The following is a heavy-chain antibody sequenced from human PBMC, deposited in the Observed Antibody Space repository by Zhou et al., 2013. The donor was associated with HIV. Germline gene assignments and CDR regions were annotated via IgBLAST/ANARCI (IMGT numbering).Heavy chain of an antibody. CDR2: VNPNNGNR. J-gene: IGHJ5*02. V-gene: IGHV1-18*01. CDR3: ARETISCTRSSCYAGRLDA. D-gene: IGHD2-2*01. CDR1: GYTFIDYG. Sequence: QVQLVQSGAEVKKPGASVKVSCKASGYTFIDYGFSWVRQAPGQGLEWIGWVNPNNGNRNYAQKLQGRVSVTTDTSSTTVYMELRSLRSDDTAVYYCARETISCTRSSCYAGRLDAWGQGTLVIVSS.